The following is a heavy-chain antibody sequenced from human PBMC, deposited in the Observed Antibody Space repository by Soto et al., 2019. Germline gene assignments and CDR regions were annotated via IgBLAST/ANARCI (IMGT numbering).Heavy chain of an antibody. CDR1: GYSISSSNW. CDR2: IYYSGST. V-gene: IGHV4-28*03. CDR3: ARAGPLGNYSSLYFDY. Sequence: NPSETLSLTCAVSGYSISSSNWWGWIRQPPGKGLEWIGYIYYSGSTYYNPSLKSRVTMSVDTSKNQFSLKLSSVTAVDTAVYYCARAGPLGNYSSLYFDYWGQGTLVTVSS. D-gene: IGHD6-6*01. J-gene: IGHJ4*02.